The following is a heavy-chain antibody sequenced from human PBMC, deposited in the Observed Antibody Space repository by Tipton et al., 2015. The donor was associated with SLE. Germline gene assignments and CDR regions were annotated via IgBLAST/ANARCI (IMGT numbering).Heavy chain of an antibody. D-gene: IGHD3-3*01. CDR1: GFTFSSYW. J-gene: IGHJ4*02. V-gene: IGHV3-7*01. Sequence: GSLRLSCTASGFTFSSYWMSWVRQAPGKGLEWVANIKYDGSVEYYVDSVKGRFTISRDNSKSTLYLQMNSLRAEDTAVYYCARAHYDFRSYNLDYWGQGTLVTVSS. CDR3: ARAHYDFRSYNLDY. CDR2: IKYDGSVE.